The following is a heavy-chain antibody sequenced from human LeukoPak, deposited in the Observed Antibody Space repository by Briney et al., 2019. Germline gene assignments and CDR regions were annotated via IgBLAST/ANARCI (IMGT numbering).Heavy chain of an antibody. V-gene: IGHV3-9*01. Sequence: PGGSLRLSCAASGFTFDDYAMHWVRQAPGKGLEWVSGISWNSGSIGYADSVKGRFTISRDNAKNSLYLQMNSLRAEDTALYYCAKGIGAPGYYYYGMDVWGQETTVTVSS. J-gene: IGHJ6*02. CDR1: GFTFDDYA. CDR2: ISWNSGSI. CDR3: AKGIGAPGYYYYGMDV. D-gene: IGHD1-26*01.